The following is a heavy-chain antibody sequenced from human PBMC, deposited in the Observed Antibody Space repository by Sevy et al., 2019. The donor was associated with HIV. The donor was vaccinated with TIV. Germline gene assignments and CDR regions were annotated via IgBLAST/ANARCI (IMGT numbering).Heavy chain of an antibody. CDR3: APSGSYLSFDY. D-gene: IGHD1-26*01. CDR1: GFTFSSYS. CDR2: ISSSSSYI. V-gene: IGHV3-21*01. Sequence: GGSLRLSCAASGFTFSSYSMNWVRQAPGKGLEWVSSISSSSSYIYDADSVKGRFTISRDNAKNSRYLQMNSLGADDTAVYYCAPSGSYLSFDYWGQGTLVTVSS. J-gene: IGHJ4*02.